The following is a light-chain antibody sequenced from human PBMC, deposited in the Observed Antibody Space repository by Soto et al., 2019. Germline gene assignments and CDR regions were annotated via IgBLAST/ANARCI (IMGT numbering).Light chain of an antibody. CDR1: QSITNW. CDR3: QQYDNLPLT. Sequence: IQMTQSPSSLSASVGDRVTITCQASQSITNWLAWYQQKRGTAPKLLIYDASSLESGVPSRFSGSGSGTEFTLTISSLQPDDFATYYCQQYDNLPLTFGGGTKVDIK. V-gene: IGKV1-5*01. J-gene: IGKJ4*01. CDR2: DAS.